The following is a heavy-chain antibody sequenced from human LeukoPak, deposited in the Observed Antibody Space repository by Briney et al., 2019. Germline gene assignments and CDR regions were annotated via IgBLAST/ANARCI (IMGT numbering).Heavy chain of an antibody. D-gene: IGHD3-10*01. CDR1: GYTFTSYY. CDR2: INPSGGST. CDR3: ARGRRSTMVRGVSGFWFDP. Sequence: ASVKVSCKASGYTFTSYYMRWVRQAPGQGLEWMGIINPSGGSTSYAQKFQGRVTMTRDTSTSTVYMELSSLRSEDTAVYYCARGRRSTMVRGVSGFWFDPWGQGTLVTVSS. V-gene: IGHV1-46*01. J-gene: IGHJ5*02.